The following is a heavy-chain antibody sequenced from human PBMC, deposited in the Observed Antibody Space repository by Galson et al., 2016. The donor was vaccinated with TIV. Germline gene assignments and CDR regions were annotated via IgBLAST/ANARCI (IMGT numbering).Heavy chain of an antibody. V-gene: IGHV5-51*01. CDR2: IHPADSDT. CDR1: GYSFSSYW. J-gene: IGHJ3*01. Sequence: QSGAEVKKPGEPLKTSCEGSGYSFSSYWIGWVRHKPGEGLEWIGIIHPADSDTRYSPSFRGQVTMSADKAINGAYLQWRTLKASDSAMYYCARRKEMTTNRLDAFDLWGQGTMVIVSS. CDR3: ARRKEMTTNRLDAFDL. D-gene: IGHD5-24*01.